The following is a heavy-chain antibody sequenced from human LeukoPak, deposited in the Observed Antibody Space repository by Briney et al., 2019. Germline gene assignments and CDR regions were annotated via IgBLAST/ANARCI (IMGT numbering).Heavy chain of an antibody. CDR3: VRDNSRGQSLGVIY. D-gene: IGHD3-22*01. J-gene: IGHJ4*02. Sequence: GGSLRLSCAASGFTFSTYNMNWVRQAPGKGLEWISYINADSSTIQYADSVRGRFATSRDNAKNSLYLQMNSLRAEDTAVYYCVRDNSRGQSLGVIYWGQGSLVTVSS. CDR1: GFTFSTYN. CDR2: INADSSTI. V-gene: IGHV3-48*01.